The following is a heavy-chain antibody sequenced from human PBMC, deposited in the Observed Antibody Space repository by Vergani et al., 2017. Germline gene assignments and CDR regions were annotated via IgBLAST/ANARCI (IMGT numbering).Heavy chain of an antibody. Sequence: QVQLQESGPGLVKPSQTLSLTCTVSGGSFSTGGQSWTWLRQSAGKGLEWIGRIYTSGATDYNPSLRSRAVMSVDPSKKQFSMKLTSVTAADTAVYYCARDGGECDKDALDVWGQGTKVTVTS. J-gene: IGHJ3*01. CDR3: ARDGGECDKDALDV. CDR2: IYTSGAT. D-gene: IGHD2-21*01. CDR1: GGSFSTGGQS. V-gene: IGHV4-61*02.